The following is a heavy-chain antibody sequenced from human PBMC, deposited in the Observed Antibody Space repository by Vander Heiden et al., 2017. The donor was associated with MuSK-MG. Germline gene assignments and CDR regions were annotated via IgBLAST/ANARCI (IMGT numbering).Heavy chain of an antibody. CDR3: ARTLNGNWFDP. J-gene: IGHJ5*02. CDR2: IYCSGST. CDR1: GRSLSSSD. Sequence: QLQLQESGPGLVNPSETLSLSCTVPGRSLSSSDWSRIRPPPGKGLEWIGNIYCSGSTSYRPSLKSRVTISLDMSKSQFSLTLRSVTAAETALYYCARTLNGNWFDPWGQGTLVIVS. V-gene: IGHV4-59*01.